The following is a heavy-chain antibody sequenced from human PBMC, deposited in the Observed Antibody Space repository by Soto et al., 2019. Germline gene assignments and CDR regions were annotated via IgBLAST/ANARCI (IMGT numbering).Heavy chain of an antibody. CDR2: IIPILGIA. J-gene: IGHJ4*02. CDR3: ASHSGSYYNDY. CDR1: GGTFSSYT. V-gene: IGHV1-69*02. D-gene: IGHD3-10*01. Sequence: QVQLVQSGAEVKKPGSSVKVSCKASGGTFSSYTINWVRQAPGQGLEWMGRIIPILGIANYAQKFQGRVTITADKPTSTAYMELSSLRSEDTAVYYCASHSGSYYNDYWGQGTLVTVSS.